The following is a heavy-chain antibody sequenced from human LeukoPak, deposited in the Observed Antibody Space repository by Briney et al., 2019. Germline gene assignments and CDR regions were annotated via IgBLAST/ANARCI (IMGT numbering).Heavy chain of an antibody. CDR1: GFTVSSNY. CDR2: IYSGGST. D-gene: IGHD2-15*01. V-gene: IGHV3-66*01. Sequence: PGGSLRLSCAASGFTVSSNYMSWVRQAPGKGLEWVSVIYSGGSTYYADSVKGRFTISRDNSKNTLYLQMNSLRAEDTAVYYCARDRPLPLGYCSGGSCAYGMDVWGQGTTVTVSS. J-gene: IGHJ6*02. CDR3: ARDRPLPLGYCSGGSCAYGMDV.